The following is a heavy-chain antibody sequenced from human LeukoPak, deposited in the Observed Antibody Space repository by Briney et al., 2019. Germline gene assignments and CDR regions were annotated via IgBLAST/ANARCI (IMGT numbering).Heavy chain of an antibody. CDR2: IYTSGST. J-gene: IGHJ4*02. Sequence: PSETLSLTCTVSGGSISSGSYYWSWIRQPAGKGLEWIGRIYTSGSTNYNPSLKSRVTMSVDTSKNQFSLKLSSVTAADTAVYYCASSSAMGYWGQGTLVTVSS. D-gene: IGHD2-2*01. CDR1: GGSISSGSYY. CDR3: ASSSAMGY. V-gene: IGHV4-61*02.